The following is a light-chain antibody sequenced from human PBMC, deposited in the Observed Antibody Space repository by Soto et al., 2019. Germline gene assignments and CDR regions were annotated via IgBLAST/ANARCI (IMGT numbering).Light chain of an antibody. CDR2: GAS. CDR3: QQYGSSPST. CDR1: QSVSSSY. Sequence: EIVLTQSPGTLSLSPEEGATLSCRASQSVSSSYLAWYQQSPGQAPRLLIYGASTRATDIPDRFSGSGSGTDFTLTIGRLEPEDFAVYYCQQYGSSPSTFGQGTRLEIK. J-gene: IGKJ5*01. V-gene: IGKV3-20*01.